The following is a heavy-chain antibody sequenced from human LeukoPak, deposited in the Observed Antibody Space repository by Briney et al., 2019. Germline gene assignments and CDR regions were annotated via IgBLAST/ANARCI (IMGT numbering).Heavy chain of an antibody. J-gene: IGHJ4*02. V-gene: IGHV3-53*01. CDR2: IYSGGST. D-gene: IGHD6-19*01. Sequence: GGSLRLSCAASGFTVSSNYMSWVCQAPGKGLEWVSVIYSGGSTYYADSVKGRFTISRDNSKNTLYLQMNSLRAEDTAVYYCARGPGVAVAGTRDYWGQGTLVTVSS. CDR1: GFTVSSNY. CDR3: ARGPGVAVAGTRDY.